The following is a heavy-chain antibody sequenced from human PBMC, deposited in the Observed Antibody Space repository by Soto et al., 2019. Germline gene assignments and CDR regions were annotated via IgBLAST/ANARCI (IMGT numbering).Heavy chain of an antibody. D-gene: IGHD2-2*01. V-gene: IGHV1-2*02. CDR3: ARGYCSSIGCSHYFDY. J-gene: IGHJ4*02. CDR2: INPTTGDT. CDR1: GYTFTGNY. Sequence: VASVKVSCKASGYTFTGNYMHWVRQAPGQGLEWMALINPTTGDTKYAQKFQGRVTVTWDTSISTAYMDLSRLRSEDTAIYYCARGYCSSIGCSHYFDYWGQGTLVTVSS.